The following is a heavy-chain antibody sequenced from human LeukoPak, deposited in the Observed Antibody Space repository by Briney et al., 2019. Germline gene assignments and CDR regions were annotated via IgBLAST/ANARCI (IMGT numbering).Heavy chain of an antibody. CDR2: IYHSGST. CDR1: GYSISSGYY. CDR3: ARRVAAFDY. D-gene: IGHD6-25*01. J-gene: IGHJ4*02. V-gene: IGHV4-38-2*01. Sequence: PSETLSLTCAVSGYSISSGYYWGWIRQPPGKGLEWIGSIYHSGSTYYNPSLKSRVTISVDTSKNQFSLKLSPVTAADTAVYYCARRVAAFDYWGQGTLVTVSS.